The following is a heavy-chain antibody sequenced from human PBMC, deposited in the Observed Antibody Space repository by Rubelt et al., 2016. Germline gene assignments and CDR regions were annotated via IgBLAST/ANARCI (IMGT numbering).Heavy chain of an antibody. CDR3: ARDRIRIAARQGWYFDL. CDR2: ISAYNGNT. Sequence: QVQLVQSGAEVKKPGASVKVSCKASGYTFTSYGISWVRQAPGQGLEWMGWISAYNGNTNYAQKLQGRVTRTTGTTTSTAYMGLRSLRSDDTAVYYCARDRIRIAARQGWYFDLWGRGTLVTVSS. D-gene: IGHD6-6*01. J-gene: IGHJ2*01. CDR1: GYTFTSYG. V-gene: IGHV1-18*01.